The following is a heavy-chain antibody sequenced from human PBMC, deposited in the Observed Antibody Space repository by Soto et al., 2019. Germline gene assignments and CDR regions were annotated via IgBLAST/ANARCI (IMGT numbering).Heavy chain of an antibody. CDR3: ARDRGSYGIDY. Sequence: SETLSLTCTVSGGSISSYYWSWIRQPPGKGLEWIGYIYYSGSTNYNPSLKSRVTISVDTSKNQFSLKLSSVTAADTAVYYCARDRGSYGIDYWGQGTLVTVSS. D-gene: IGHD1-26*01. V-gene: IGHV4-59*01. J-gene: IGHJ4*02. CDR1: GGSISSYY. CDR2: IYYSGST.